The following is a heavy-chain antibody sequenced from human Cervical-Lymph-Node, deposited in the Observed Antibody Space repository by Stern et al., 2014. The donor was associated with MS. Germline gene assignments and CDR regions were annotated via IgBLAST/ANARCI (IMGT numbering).Heavy chain of an antibody. V-gene: IGHV3-53*01. CDR2: ITNVGSS. D-gene: IGHD1-1*01. J-gene: IGHJ4*02. Sequence: EVQLEESGGGVIQPGGSLRLSCTASGFTVSRDYMTWVRQAPGKGLEWFSLITNVGSSFYTDSVKGRFTISRDDSKNTVYLHMTSLRAEDTAMYYCARDTSSPERSDWWGQGTLVTVSS. CDR1: GFTVSRDY. CDR3: ARDTSSPERSDW.